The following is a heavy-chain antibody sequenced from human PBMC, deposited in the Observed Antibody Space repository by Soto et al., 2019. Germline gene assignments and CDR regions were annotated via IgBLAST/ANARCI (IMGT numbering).Heavy chain of an antibody. V-gene: IGHV1-8*01. J-gene: IGHJ6*02. D-gene: IGHD6-13*01. CDR1: GYTFTSYD. CDR3: ARGARYSSSWYPGNYYYYYGMDV. Sequence: ASVKVSCKSSGYTFTSYDINWVRQATGQGLEWMGWMNPNSGNTGYAQKFQGRVTMTRNTSISTAYMELRSLRSEDTAVYYCARGARYSSSWYPGNYYYYYGMDVWGQGTTVTVSS. CDR2: MNPNSGNT.